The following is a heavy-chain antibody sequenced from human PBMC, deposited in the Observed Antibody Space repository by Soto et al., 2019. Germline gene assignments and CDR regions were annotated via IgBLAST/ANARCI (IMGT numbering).Heavy chain of an antibody. J-gene: IGHJ6*03. Sequence: QVTLKESGPVLVKPTETLTLTCTVSGCSLNNARMGVSWIRQPPGKALKWLAHIFSNDEKSYNTSLRTRITISKDTSKSQAVLTVTNMDPVDTATYYCARISATTYFHYYIDVWGKGTTVTVSS. CDR3: ARISATTYFHYYIDV. V-gene: IGHV2-26*01. CDR2: IFSNDEK. CDR1: GCSLNNARMG. D-gene: IGHD5-12*01.